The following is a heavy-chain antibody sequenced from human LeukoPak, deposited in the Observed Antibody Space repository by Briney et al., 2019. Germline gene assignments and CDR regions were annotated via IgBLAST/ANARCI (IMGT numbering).Heavy chain of an antibody. CDR1: GFTFGDYA. CDR2: IRSKAYGGTT. D-gene: IGHD3-3*01. Sequence: GGSLRLSCTASGFTFGDYAMSWVRQAPGKGLEWVGFIRSKAYGGTTEYAASVKGRFTISRDDSKSIAYLQMNSLKTEDTAVYYCTRESTTLEYYYYYYYMDVWGKGTTVTVSS. CDR3: TRESTTLEYYYYYYYMDV. J-gene: IGHJ6*03. V-gene: IGHV3-49*04.